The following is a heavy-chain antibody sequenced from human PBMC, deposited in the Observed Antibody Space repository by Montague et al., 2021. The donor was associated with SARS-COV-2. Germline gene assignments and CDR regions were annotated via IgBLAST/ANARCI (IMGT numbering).Heavy chain of an antibody. CDR3: ARGSYGSGSYHAFDI. Sequence: SETLSLTCTVSGGSFNSPKYYCAWIRQPPGKGLEWIGSSYYSGTTYDNPSLRSQVTMSVDTSRTQFSLKMNSVTAADTAVYYCARGSYGSGSYHAFDIWSQGTVVAVSS. V-gene: IGHV4-39*01. CDR2: SYYSGTT. D-gene: IGHD3-10*01. CDR1: GGSFNSPKYY. J-gene: IGHJ3*02.